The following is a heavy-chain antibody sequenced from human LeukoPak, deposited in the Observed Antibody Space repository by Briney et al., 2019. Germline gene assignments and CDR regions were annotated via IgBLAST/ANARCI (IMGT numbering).Heavy chain of an antibody. J-gene: IGHJ4*02. V-gene: IGHV5-51*01. CDR2: IYPGDSDT. D-gene: IGHD5-18*01. Sequence: PGESLKISCKGSGYSFTSYWIGWVRQMPGKGLEWMGIIYPGDSDTRYSPSSQGQVTISADKSISTAYLQWSSLTASDTAMYYCARLESIQLWLPDDYWGQGTLVTVPS. CDR1: GYSFTSYW. CDR3: ARLESIQLWLPDDY.